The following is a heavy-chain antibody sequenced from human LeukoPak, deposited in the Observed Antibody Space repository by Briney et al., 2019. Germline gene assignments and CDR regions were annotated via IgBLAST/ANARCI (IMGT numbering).Heavy chain of an antibody. CDR1: GFTFSNYW. CDR2: IKQDGSEN. J-gene: IGHJ4*02. D-gene: IGHD6-19*01. Sequence: GGSLRLSCAASGFTFSNYWMSWVRQAPGNGLEWVADIKQDGSENYYVDSVTGRFTISRDNAKNSLYLQINSLRAEGTALYYCAREAVAGTSRGRYYLDYWGQGTLVTVSS. V-gene: IGHV3-7*04. CDR3: AREAVAGTSRGRYYLDY.